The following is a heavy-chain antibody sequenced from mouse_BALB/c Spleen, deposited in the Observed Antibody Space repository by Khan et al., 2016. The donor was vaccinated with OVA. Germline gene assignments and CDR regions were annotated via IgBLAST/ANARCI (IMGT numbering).Heavy chain of an antibody. D-gene: IGHD1-1*02. Sequence: QVQLQQSGAELVRPGTSVKVSCKASGYAFNNYMIEWVKQRPGQGLEWIGVINPGSGDTKYNEKIKGKATLTADKSSNTAYMQLSSLTSDDSAVYFCARVGYGSMAYWGQGTLVTVSA. CDR3: ARVGYGSMAY. V-gene: IGHV1-54*01. CDR1: GYAFNNYM. J-gene: IGHJ3*01. CDR2: INPGSGDT.